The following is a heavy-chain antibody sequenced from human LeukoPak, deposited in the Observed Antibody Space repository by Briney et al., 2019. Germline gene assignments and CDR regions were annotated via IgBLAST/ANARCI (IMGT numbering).Heavy chain of an antibody. D-gene: IGHD5-18*01. Sequence: GGSLRLSCAASGFTFSSYSMNWVRQAPGKGLEWVSSISSSSSYIYYADSVKGRFTISRDNAKNSLYLQMNSLSAEDTAVYYCARDNVDTAMAPNYWGQGTLVTVSS. V-gene: IGHV3-21*01. CDR3: ARDNVDTAMAPNY. CDR2: ISSSSSYI. CDR1: GFTFSSYS. J-gene: IGHJ4*02.